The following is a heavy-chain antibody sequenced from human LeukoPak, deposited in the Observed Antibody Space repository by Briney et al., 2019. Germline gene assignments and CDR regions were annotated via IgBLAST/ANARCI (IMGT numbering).Heavy chain of an antibody. CDR3: ARESDVGKDFDC. D-gene: IGHD1-1*01. V-gene: IGHV1-46*01. J-gene: IGHJ4*02. CDR2: INPSNGDT. Sequence: GASVKVSCKASGYTFTYHYIHLVRQAPGQGLEWMGIINPSNGDTNYAQRFQGRVTMTRDTSTSTVYMELSSLDFEDTAVCYCARESDVGKDFDCWGQGTLVTVSS. CDR1: GYTFTYHY.